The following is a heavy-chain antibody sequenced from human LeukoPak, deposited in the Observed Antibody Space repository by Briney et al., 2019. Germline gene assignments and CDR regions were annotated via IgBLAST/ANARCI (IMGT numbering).Heavy chain of an antibody. Sequence: PSETLSLTCAVYGGSFSGYYWSWIRQPPGKGLEWIGEINHSGSAFYNPSLKSRVTIFVDTSKNQFSLKLSSVTAADTAVYYCARPMSSGNYFYWGQGTLVTVSS. CDR2: INHSGSA. CDR3: ARPMSSGNYFY. CDR1: GGSFSGYY. J-gene: IGHJ4*01. V-gene: IGHV4-34*01. D-gene: IGHD1-26*01.